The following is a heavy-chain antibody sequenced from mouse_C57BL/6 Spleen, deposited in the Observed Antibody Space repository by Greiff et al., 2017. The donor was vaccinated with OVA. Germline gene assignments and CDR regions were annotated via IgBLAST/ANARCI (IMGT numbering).Heavy chain of an antibody. J-gene: IGHJ2*01. V-gene: IGHV1-62-2*01. D-gene: IGHD1-1*01. Sequence: QVQLQQSGAELVKPGASVKLSCKASGYTFTEYTIHWVKQRSGQGLEWIGWFYPGSGSIKYNEKFKDKATLTADKSSSTVYMELSRLTSEDSAVYFCARHERVSHYYGSSCYFDYWGQGTTLTVSS. CDR3: ARHERVSHYYGSSCYFDY. CDR1: GYTFTEYT. CDR2: FYPGSGSI.